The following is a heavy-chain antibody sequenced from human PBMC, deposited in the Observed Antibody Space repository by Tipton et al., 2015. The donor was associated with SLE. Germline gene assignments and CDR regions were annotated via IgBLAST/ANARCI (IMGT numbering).Heavy chain of an antibody. CDR1: GGSFTTYY. Sequence: LRLSCAVYGGSFTTYYWTWIRQPPGKGLEWIGTIYYSGSTYYNPSLKSRVTISVDTSKNQFSLRLNSVTAADTALYYCARQRLRYSSSWSPNWFDPWGQGTLVTVSS. CDR2: IYYSGST. J-gene: IGHJ5*02. V-gene: IGHV4-39*01. CDR3: ARQRLRYSSSWSPNWFDP. D-gene: IGHD6-13*01.